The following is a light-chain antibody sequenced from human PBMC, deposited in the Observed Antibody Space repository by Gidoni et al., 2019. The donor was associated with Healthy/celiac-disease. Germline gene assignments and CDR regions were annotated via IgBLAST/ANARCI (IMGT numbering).Light chain of an antibody. Sequence: ALQLTQSPYSLSASVGNRVTITCRASQGISSALAWYQHKPGKAPKLLIYDASSLDSGVPARFSGSGSGTDFTLTLSSLQPEDFASYYFQQFDIYPITFGQGTRLEI. J-gene: IGKJ5*01. CDR1: QGISSA. CDR2: DAS. V-gene: IGKV1-13*02. CDR3: QQFDIYPIT.